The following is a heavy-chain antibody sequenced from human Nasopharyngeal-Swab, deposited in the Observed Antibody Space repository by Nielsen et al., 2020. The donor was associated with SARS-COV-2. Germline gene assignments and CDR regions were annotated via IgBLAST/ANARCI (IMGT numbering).Heavy chain of an antibody. J-gene: IGHJ4*02. Sequence: WVRQAPGQGLEWMGIINPSGGSTSYAQKFQGRVTMTRDTSTSTVYMEPSSLRSEDTAVYYCARAFRDGYNYGYWGQGTLVTVSS. V-gene: IGHV1-46*01. D-gene: IGHD5-24*01. CDR3: ARAFRDGYNYGY. CDR2: INPSGGST.